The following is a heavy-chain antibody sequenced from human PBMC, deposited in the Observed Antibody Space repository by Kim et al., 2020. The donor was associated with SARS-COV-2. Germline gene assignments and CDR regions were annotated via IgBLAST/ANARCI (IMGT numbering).Heavy chain of an antibody. CDR3: ARVLSHEVLYYYDSSVPLDAQYRRAFDI. V-gene: IGHV4-34*01. D-gene: IGHD3-22*01. J-gene: IGHJ3*02. CDR1: GGSFSGYY. CDR2: INHSGST. Sequence: SETLSLTCAVYGGSFSGYYWSWIRQPPGKGLEWIGEINHSGSTNYNPSLKSRVTISVDTSKNQFSLKLSSVTAADTAVYYCARVLSHEVLYYYDSSVPLDAQYRRAFDIWGQGTMVTVSS.